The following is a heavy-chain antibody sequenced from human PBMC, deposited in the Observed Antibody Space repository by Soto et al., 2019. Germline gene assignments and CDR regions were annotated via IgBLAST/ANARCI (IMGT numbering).Heavy chain of an antibody. V-gene: IGHV4-30-2*01. CDR2: IYQSGYT. J-gene: IGHJ5*02. CDR3: ARGRLGANWLDP. D-gene: IGHD4-17*01. Sequence: QLQLQESGSGLLKPSQTLSLTCAVSGGSISSGDYSWNWIRQPPGKRLEWIGYIYQSGYTSYNPSVKSRVILSADKSKNQFSLKLTSVTAADTAVYYCARGRLGANWLDPWGQGSLVTVSS. CDR1: GGSISSGDYS.